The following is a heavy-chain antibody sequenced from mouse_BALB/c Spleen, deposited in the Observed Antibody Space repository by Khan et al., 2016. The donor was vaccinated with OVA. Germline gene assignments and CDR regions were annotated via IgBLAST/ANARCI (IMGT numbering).Heavy chain of an antibody. V-gene: IGHV1-4*01. CDR2: ISPSNDYT. Sequence: QVQLQQSGAELARPGASVKMSCKASGYTFTTYTIHWVKQRPGQGLEWIGYISPSNDYTHYNQKFKDRATLTADKSSSTAYLQLRSLTSEEFAVYYCVREGAYYRSDGWFAYWGQGTLVTVSA. CDR1: GYTFTTYT. CDR3: VREGAYYRSDGWFAY. D-gene: IGHD2-14*01. J-gene: IGHJ3*01.